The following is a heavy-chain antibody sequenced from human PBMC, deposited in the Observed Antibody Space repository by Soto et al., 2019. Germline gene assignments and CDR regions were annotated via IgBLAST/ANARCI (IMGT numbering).Heavy chain of an antibody. V-gene: IGHV4-39*01. CDR1: GGSISSSSYF. CDR3: ARHPSDFWFAP. J-gene: IGHJ5*02. CDR2: IYYSGST. D-gene: IGHD2-21*02. Sequence: QLQLQESGPGLVKPSETLSLTCSVSGGSISSSSYFWGWIRQPPGKGLEWIGSIYYSGSTYYNPSLKSRVTLSVDTSKNQFSRTLSSVPAAATAVYYCARHPSDFWFAPWGQGTLVTVSS.